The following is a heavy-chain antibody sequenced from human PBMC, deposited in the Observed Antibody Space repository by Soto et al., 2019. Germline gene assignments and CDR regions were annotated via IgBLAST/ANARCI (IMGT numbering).Heavy chain of an antibody. Sequence: SETLSLTCTVSGGSISSGDYYWSWIRQPPGKGLEWIGYIYYSGSTYYNPSLKSRVTISVDTSKNQFSLKLSSVTAADTAVYYCARYRIVVVVAAYWFDPWGQGTLVTVSS. V-gene: IGHV4-30-4*01. CDR3: ARYRIVVVVAAYWFDP. CDR2: IYYSGST. J-gene: IGHJ5*02. D-gene: IGHD2-15*01. CDR1: GGSISSGDYY.